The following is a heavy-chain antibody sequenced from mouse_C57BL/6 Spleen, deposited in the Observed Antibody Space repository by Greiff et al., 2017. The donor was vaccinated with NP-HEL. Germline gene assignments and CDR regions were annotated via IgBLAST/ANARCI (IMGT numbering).Heavy chain of an antibody. D-gene: IGHD1-1*01. V-gene: IGHV1-52*01. Sequence: QVQLQQPGAELVRPGSSVKLSCKASGYTFTSYWMHWVKQRPIQGLEWIGNIYPSDSETHYNQKFKDKATLTVDKSSSTAYMQLSSLTSEDSAVYYCARGDYYGSSGYFDYWGQGTTLTVSS. J-gene: IGHJ2*01. CDR3: ARGDYYGSSGYFDY. CDR1: GYTFTSYW. CDR2: IYPSDSET.